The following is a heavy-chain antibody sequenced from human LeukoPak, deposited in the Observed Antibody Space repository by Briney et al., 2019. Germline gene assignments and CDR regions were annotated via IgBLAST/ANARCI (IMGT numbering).Heavy chain of an antibody. D-gene: IGHD4-23*01. CDR2: IRYDGNNK. CDR1: GFTFTTCA. CDR3: AKGDDYGANTRLPKYNWFDP. Sequence: GGSLRLYCAASGFTFTTCAMHWVRQAPGKGLERVAYIRYDGNNKNYADSVKGRFTISRDNSKDMLYLQMNSLRPEDTAVYYCAKGDDYGANTRLPKYNWFDPWGQGTLVTVSS. J-gene: IGHJ5*02. V-gene: IGHV3-30*02.